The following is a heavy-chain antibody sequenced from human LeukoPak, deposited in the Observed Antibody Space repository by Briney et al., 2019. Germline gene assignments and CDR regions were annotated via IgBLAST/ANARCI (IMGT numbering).Heavy chain of an antibody. V-gene: IGHV3-15*01. J-gene: IGHJ4*02. CDR3: TTAPNPIVVVVAATLYYFDY. Sequence: GGSLRLSCAASGFTFSNAWMSWLPQAPGKGLEWVGRIKSKTDGGTTDYAAPVKGRFTISRDDSKNTLYLQMNSLKTEDTGVYYCTTAPNPIVVVVAATLYYFDYWGQGTLVTVSS. CDR2: IKSKTDGGTT. CDR1: GFTFSNAW. D-gene: IGHD2-15*01.